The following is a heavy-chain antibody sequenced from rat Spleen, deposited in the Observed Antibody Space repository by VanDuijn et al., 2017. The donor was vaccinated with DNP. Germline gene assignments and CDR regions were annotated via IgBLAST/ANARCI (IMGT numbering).Heavy chain of an antibody. J-gene: IGHJ3*01. CDR1: GFTFSDYY. CDR2: ISYDGADN. CDR3: ARPLYYYSGGFAY. Sequence: EVQLVESGGGLVQPGRSLKLSCAASGFTFSDYYMAWVRQAPTKGLEWVAYISYDGADNYNGDSVKGRFTISRDNAKSTLYLQMSSLRSEDMATYYCARPLYYYSGGFAYWGQGSLVTVSS. D-gene: IGHD1-1*01. V-gene: IGHV5-22*01.